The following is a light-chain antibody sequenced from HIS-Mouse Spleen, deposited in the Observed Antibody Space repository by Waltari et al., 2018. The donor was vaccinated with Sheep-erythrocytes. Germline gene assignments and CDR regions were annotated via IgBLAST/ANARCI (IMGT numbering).Light chain of an antibody. J-gene: IGLJ3*02. Sequence: QSALTQPASVSGSPGQSITISCTGTSSDVGSYNLFSWYQQHPGKAPKPMIYEGSKRPSGVSNRFSGSKSGNTAYLTISGLQAEDEADYYCCSYAGSSTFAWVFGGGTKLTVL. CDR3: CSYAGSSTFAWV. CDR1: SSDVGSYNL. V-gene: IGLV2-23*03. CDR2: EGS.